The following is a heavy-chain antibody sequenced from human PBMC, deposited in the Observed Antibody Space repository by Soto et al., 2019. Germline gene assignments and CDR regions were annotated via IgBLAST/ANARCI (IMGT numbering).Heavy chain of an antibody. CDR2: IDPSDSYT. J-gene: IGHJ6*02. CDR3: ARHGYSSLGYYYGMDF. Sequence: GESLKISCKGSGYSFTSYWISWVRQMPGKGLEWMGRIDPSDSYTNYSPSFQSHXTXSADKSISTAYLQWSSLKASDTAMYYCARHGYSSLGYYYGMDFWGQGTTVSGSS. V-gene: IGHV5-10-1*01. CDR1: GYSFTSYW. D-gene: IGHD5-18*01.